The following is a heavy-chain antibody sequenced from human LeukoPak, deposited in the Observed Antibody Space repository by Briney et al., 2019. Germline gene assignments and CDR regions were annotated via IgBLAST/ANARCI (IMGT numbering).Heavy chain of an antibody. Sequence: SETLSLTCTVSGYSIGSGYYWGWIRQPPGKGLEWIGSIYHSGSTYYNPSLKSRVTISVDTSKNQFSLKLSSVTAADTAVYYCASRNVPTNWFDPWGQGNLVTVSS. CDR3: ASRNVPTNWFDP. J-gene: IGHJ5*02. V-gene: IGHV4-38-2*02. CDR1: GYSIGSGYY. D-gene: IGHD5-12*01. CDR2: IYHSGST.